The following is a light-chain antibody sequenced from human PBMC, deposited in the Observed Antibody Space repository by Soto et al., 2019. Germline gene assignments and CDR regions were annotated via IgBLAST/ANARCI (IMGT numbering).Light chain of an antibody. CDR2: DAS. V-gene: IGKV1-5*01. CDR1: QSISSW. CDR3: QQYNSYPYT. Sequence: DIQMTQSPSTLSASVGDRVTITCRASQSISSWLAWYQQKPGKAPKLLIYDASSLESGVPSRFSGSGSGTEFTLTSSSLQPDEFATYYCQQYNSYPYTFGQGTKLEIK. J-gene: IGKJ2*01.